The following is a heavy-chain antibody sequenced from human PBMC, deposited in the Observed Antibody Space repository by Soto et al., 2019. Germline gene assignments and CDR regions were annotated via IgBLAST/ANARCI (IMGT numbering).Heavy chain of an antibody. CDR2: IDYSGST. J-gene: IGHJ4*02. CDR3: ASYRGALYFES. D-gene: IGHD3-16*01. V-gene: IGHV4-61*01. Sequence: PSETLSLTCTVSGGSVSSGTFYWSWIRQPPGKGLEWIGYIDYSGSTDYNPSLKSRVSISVDTSKNQFSLKLSSVIAADTAVYYCASYRGALYFESWGPGILVTVS. CDR1: GGSVSSGTFY.